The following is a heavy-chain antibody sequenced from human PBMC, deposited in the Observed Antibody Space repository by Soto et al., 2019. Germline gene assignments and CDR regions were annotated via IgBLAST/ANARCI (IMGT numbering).Heavy chain of an antibody. CDR2: INPSGGRT. J-gene: IGHJ5*01. V-gene: IGHV1-46*01. CDR3: ARDGCITTTCQGGGNCFDS. D-gene: IGHD3-22*01. Sequence: ASVKVSCKASGYTFISYYIHWLRQAPGQGLEWMGIINPSGGRTTYAQKFQGRVTMTRDTSTNTVYMELSRLRSEDTAVYYCARDGCITTTCQGGGNCFDSWGQGALVTVSS. CDR1: GYTFISYY.